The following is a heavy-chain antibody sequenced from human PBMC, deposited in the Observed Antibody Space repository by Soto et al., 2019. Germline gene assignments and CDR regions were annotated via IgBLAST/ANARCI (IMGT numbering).Heavy chain of an antibody. V-gene: IGHV4-30-4*01. Sequence: PSETLSLTCTVSGGSIRSGDYYWSWIRQTPERGLEWRGYVHFSGNTFYNPSLKSRATISLDTSRNQFSLNLSSVTAADSAVYYCAREIMAADHFDYWGQGALVTVSS. D-gene: IGHD6-13*01. J-gene: IGHJ4*02. CDR1: GGSIRSGDYY. CDR3: AREIMAADHFDY. CDR2: VHFSGNT.